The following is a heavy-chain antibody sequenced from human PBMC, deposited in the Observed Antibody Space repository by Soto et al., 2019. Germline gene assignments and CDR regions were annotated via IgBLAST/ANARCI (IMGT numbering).Heavy chain of an antibody. Sequence: IPGQRCGSTFTTYWWAWVRQMPGGGLEXMGLXXXRXSXTXYXXXFEGQVSISTDNSIATAYLQWSSLEASDTAIYFCTRLGSLLQPIDFWGQGTPVTVSS. CDR3: TRLGSLLQPIDF. V-gene: IGHV5-51*01. J-gene: IGHJ4*02. D-gene: IGHD4-4*01. CDR2: XXXRXSXT. CDR1: GSTFTTYW.